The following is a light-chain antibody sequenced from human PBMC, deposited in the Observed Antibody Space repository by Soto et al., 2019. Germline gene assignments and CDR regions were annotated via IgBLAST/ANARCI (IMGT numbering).Light chain of an antibody. J-gene: IGKJ2*01. CDR3: QQRSNWH. CDR2: DAS. CDR1: QSVSSY. V-gene: IGKV3-11*01. Sequence: EIVLTQSPATLSLSPGERATLSCRASQSVSSYLAWYQQKPGQAPRLLIYDASNRATGIPARFSGSGSGTDFTLTISSLAPEDFAVYYCQQRSNWHFGQGTKLEIK.